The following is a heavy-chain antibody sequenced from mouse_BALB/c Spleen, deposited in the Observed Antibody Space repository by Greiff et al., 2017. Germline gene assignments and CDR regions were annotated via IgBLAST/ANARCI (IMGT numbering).Heavy chain of an antibody. Sequence: EVQVVESGPELVKPGASVKISCKASGYSFTGYYMHWVKQSHVKSLEWIGRINPYNGATSYNQNFKDKASLTVDKSSSTAYMELHSLTSEDSAVYYCARGGYGSSYWYFDVWGAGTTVTVSS. D-gene: IGHD1-1*01. J-gene: IGHJ1*01. V-gene: IGHV1-31*01. CDR3: ARGGYGSSYWYFDV. CDR1: GYSFTGYY. CDR2: INPYNGAT.